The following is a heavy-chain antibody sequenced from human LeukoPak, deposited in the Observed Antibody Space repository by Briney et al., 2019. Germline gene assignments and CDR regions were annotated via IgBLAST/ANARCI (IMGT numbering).Heavy chain of an antibody. CDR2: ISAYNGNT. D-gene: IGHD2-8*01. Sequence: GASVKLSCKASGYTFTSYGISWVRQAPGQGLEWMGWISAYNGNTNYAQKLQGRVTMTTDTSTSTAYMELRRLRSDDTAVYYCARGGYCTNGVCYTHWFDPWGQGTLVTVSS. J-gene: IGHJ5*02. CDR3: ARGGYCTNGVCYTHWFDP. V-gene: IGHV1-18*01. CDR1: GYTFTSYG.